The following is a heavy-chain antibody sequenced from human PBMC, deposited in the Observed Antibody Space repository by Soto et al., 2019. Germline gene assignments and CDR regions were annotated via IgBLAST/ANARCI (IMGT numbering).Heavy chain of an antibody. J-gene: IGHJ4*02. CDR2: INPNTGYT. Sequence: ASVKVSCKASGYTFTSYDINWVRQATGQGLEWMGWINPNTGYTDYAQKFQGRVTMTGNTSITTAYMELGSLRSEDTAVYYCVRGRVMITFGVVIVIDYWGQGSPVTVSS. CDR3: VRGRVMITFGVVIVIDY. V-gene: IGHV1-8*01. CDR1: GYTFTSYD. D-gene: IGHD3-16*02.